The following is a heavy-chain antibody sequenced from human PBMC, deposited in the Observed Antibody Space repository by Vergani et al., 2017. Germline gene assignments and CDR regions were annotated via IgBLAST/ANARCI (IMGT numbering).Heavy chain of an antibody. V-gene: IGHV3-48*03. CDR3: ASDHFAYSGSYGLDY. CDR2: ISSSGSTI. Sequence: EVQLVESGGGLVQPGGSLRLSCAASGFTFSSYEMNWVRPAPALGLGGVSYISSSGSTIYYADSVKGRCTISRDNAKNSLYLQMNSLRAEDTAVYYCASDHFAYSGSYGLDYWGQGTLVTVSS. D-gene: IGHD1-26*01. CDR1: GFTFSSYE. J-gene: IGHJ4*02.